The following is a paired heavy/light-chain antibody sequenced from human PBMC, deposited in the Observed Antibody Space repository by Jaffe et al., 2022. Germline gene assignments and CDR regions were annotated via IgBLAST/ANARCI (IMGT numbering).Heavy chain of an antibody. CDR2: IYHSGST. CDR3: ATFSYPVGVTLGDYYYYYMDV. J-gene: IGHJ6*03. D-gene: IGHD3-16*01. CDR1: GGSISSSNW. Sequence: QVQLQESGPGLVKPSGTLSLTCAVSGGSISSSNWWSWIRQPPGKGLEWIGEIYHSGSTNYNPSLKSRVTISVDKSKNQFSLKLSSVTAADTAVYYCATFSYPVGVTLGDYYYYYMDVWGKGTTVTVSS. V-gene: IGHV4-4*02.
Light chain of an antibody. J-gene: IGKJ2*01. CDR1: QSVSSSY. CDR2: GAS. Sequence: EIVLTQSPGTLSLSPGERATLSCRASQSVSSSYLAWYQQKPGQAPRLLIYGASSRATGIPDRFSGSGSGTDFTLTISRLEPEDFAVYYCQQYGSSPPVYTFGQGTKLEIK. CDR3: QQYGSSPPVYT. V-gene: IGKV3-20*01.